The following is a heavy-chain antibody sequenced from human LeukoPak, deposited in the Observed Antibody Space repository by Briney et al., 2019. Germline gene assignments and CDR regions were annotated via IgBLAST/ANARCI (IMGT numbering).Heavy chain of an antibody. V-gene: IGHV1-24*01. D-gene: IGHD2-2*01. CDR2: FDPEDGET. CDR3: TTGGVVPAARDWFDP. Sequence: ASVKVSCKVSGYTLTELSMHWVRQAPGKELEWMGGFDPEDGETIYAQKFQGRVTMTEDTSTDTAYMELSSLRSEDTAVYYCTTGGVVPAARDWFDPWGQGTLVTVSS. J-gene: IGHJ5*02. CDR1: GYTLTELS.